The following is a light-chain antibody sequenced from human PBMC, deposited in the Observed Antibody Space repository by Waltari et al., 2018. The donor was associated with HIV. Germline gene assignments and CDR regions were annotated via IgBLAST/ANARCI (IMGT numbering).Light chain of an antibody. Sequence: DIVMSQSPDSLAVSLVERATINCKSSQSVLYNSNNKNYLAWYQQKPGKPPHLLIYWASTRESGVPGRFSGSGSGTDFTLTISSLQAEDVAVYYCQQYFTTPWTFGQGTKLEIK. V-gene: IGKV4-1*01. J-gene: IGKJ2*02. CDR2: WAS. CDR3: QQYFTTPWT. CDR1: QSVLYNSNNKNY.